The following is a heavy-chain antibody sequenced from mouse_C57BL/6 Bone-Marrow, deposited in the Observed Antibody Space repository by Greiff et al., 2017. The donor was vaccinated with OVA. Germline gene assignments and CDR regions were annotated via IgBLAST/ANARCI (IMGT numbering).Heavy chain of an antibody. D-gene: IGHD2-4*01. Sequence: QVQLQQSGAELVRPGASVTLSCKASGYTFTDYEMHWVKPPPVHGLEWIGALDPETGVTASNQNFQGTAILTADKSSSTAYMELRSLTSEDSAVYYCTKYYDYPWDFDVWGTGTTVTVSS. V-gene: IGHV1-15*01. J-gene: IGHJ1*03. CDR1: GYTFTDYE. CDR3: TKYYDYPWDFDV. CDR2: LDPETGVT.